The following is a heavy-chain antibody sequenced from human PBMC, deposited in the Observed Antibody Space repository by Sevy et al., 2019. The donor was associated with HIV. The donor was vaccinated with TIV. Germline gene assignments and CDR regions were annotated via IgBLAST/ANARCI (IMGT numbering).Heavy chain of an antibody. Sequence: ASVKVSCKVSGYTLNEFSMHWVRQAPGKGLEWMTTFDPEDGDPEDGKTIYAQKFLGRVTVTEDTSTDTAYMELSSLRSEDTAVYYCATTKDCYDSSGYPFDYWGQGTLVTVSS. V-gene: IGHV1-24*01. CDR1: GYTLNEFS. CDR3: ATTKDCYDSSGYPFDY. J-gene: IGHJ4*02. CDR2: FDPEDGDPEDGKT. D-gene: IGHD3-22*01.